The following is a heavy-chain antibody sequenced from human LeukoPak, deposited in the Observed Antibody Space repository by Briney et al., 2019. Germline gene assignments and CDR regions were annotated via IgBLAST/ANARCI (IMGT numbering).Heavy chain of an antibody. CDR1: GGSFSSYY. D-gene: IGHD1-26*01. J-gene: IGHJ4*02. V-gene: IGHV4-39*01. CDR3: ARHPGVGATIIDY. CDR2: IYYSGST. Sequence: SETLSLTCAVYGGSFSSYYWGWIRQPPGKGLEWIGSIYYSGSTYYNPSLKSRVTISVDTSKNQFSLRLSSVTAADTAVYYCARHPGVGATIIDYWGQGTLVTVSS.